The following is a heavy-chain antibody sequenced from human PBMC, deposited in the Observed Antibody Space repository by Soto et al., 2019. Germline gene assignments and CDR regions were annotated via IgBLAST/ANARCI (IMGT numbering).Heavy chain of an antibody. CDR2: ISYDGSSK. D-gene: IGHD3-3*01. V-gene: IGHV3-30-3*01. CDR1: GFTFSSYA. J-gene: IGHJ6*02. CDR3: ARDLGPRGYDFWSGYSSHRNYSYYYGMDV. Sequence: PGGSLRLSCAASGFTFSSYAMHWVRQAPGKGLEWVAVISYDGSSKYYADSVKGRFTISRDNSKNTLYLQMNSLRAEDTAVYYCARDLGPRGYDFWSGYSSHRNYSYYYGMDVWGQGTTVTVSS.